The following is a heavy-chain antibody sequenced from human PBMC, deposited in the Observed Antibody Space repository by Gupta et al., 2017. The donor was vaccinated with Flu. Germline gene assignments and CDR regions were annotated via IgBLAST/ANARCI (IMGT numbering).Heavy chain of an antibody. CDR2: IRIMGGP. Sequence: ASVGFTFSVDDMIWVRQAPGKGLEWVSLIRIMGGPYYTEYVKGRFTISRDNDKKSVYVKMDSMRAEDTSFYYCARGHWDSWGQGTLVTVSS. CDR3: ARGHWDS. CDR1: GFTFSVDD. J-gene: IGHJ4*02. V-gene: IGHV3-48*03.